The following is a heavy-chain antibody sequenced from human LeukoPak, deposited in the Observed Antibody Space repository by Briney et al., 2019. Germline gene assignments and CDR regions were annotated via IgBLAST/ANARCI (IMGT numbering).Heavy chain of an antibody. CDR1: GGTFSSYA. Sequence: ASVKVSCKASGGTFSSYAISWVRQAPGQGLEWMGGIIPIFGTANYAQKFQGRVTIATDESTSTAYMELSSLRSEDTAVYYCASLWGAAFDIWGQGTMVTVSS. V-gene: IGHV1-69*05. CDR3: ASLWGAAFDI. J-gene: IGHJ3*02. CDR2: IIPIFGTA. D-gene: IGHD2-21*01.